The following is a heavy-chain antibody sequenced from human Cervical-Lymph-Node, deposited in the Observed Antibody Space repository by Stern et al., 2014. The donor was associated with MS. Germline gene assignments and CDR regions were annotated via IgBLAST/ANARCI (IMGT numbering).Heavy chain of an antibody. CDR1: GFTFDDYA. Sequence: EVQLVESGGGLVQPGRSLRLSCAASGFTFDDYAMHWVRHAPGKGLEWVSGLTWNSVSVGYADSVKGRFTISRDNAKNSLYLQMNSLRGDDTALYYCAKGSGGSGYYPVALDYWGQGTLVTVSS. V-gene: IGHV3-9*01. D-gene: IGHD3-3*01. CDR2: LTWNSVSV. CDR3: AKGSGGSGYYPVALDY. J-gene: IGHJ4*02.